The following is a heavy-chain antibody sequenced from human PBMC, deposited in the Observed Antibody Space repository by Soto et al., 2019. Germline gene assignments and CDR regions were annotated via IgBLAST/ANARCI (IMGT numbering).Heavy chain of an antibody. CDR1: GGSISSGGYY. J-gene: IGHJ4*02. V-gene: IGHV4-31*03. Sequence: SETLSLTCTVSGGSISSGGYYWSWVRQHPGKGLEWIGYIYYSGSTYYNPSLKSRVTISVDTSKNHFSLKLSSVTAADTAVYYCARAEGGSCSGGSCYSTDYWGQGTLVTVSS. CDR2: IYYSGST. CDR3: ARAEGGSCSGGSCYSTDY. D-gene: IGHD2-15*01.